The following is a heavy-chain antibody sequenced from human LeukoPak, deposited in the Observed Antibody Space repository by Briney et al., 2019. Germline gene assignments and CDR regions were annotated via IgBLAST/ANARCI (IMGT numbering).Heavy chain of an antibody. CDR1: GGSISSSTYY. CDR2: IFYSGST. J-gene: IGHJ3*02. V-gene: IGHV4-39*01. D-gene: IGHD3-3*01. CDR3: ARVALITIHENDAFDI. Sequence: PSETLSLTCTVSGGSISSSTYYWGWIRQPPGKGLEWIGNIFYSGSTHYNPSLKSRVTISVDTSKSQFSLNLSSVTAADTAVYYCARVALITIHENDAFDIWGQGTVVTVSS.